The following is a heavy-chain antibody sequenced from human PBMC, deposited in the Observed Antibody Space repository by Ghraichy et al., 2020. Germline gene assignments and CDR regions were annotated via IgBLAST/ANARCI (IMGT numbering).Heavy chain of an antibody. V-gene: IGHV4-59*01. J-gene: IGHJ3*02. D-gene: IGHD2-2*01. Sequence: SQTLSLTCTVSGCSISSYYWSWFRQPPGKGLAWIGYIYYSGSTNYNPSLKSRVTISVDTSKNQFSLKLSSVTAADTAVYYCARLPAARGGAFDIWGKGTTVTVSS. CDR3: ARLPAARGGAFDI. CDR1: GCSISSYY. CDR2: IYYSGST.